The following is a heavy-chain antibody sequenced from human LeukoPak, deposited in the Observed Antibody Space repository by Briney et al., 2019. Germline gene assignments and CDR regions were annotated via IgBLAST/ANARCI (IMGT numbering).Heavy chain of an antibody. Sequence: PSETLSLTCTVSGGSISSYYWSWVRQPPGKGLEWIGYIYYSGSTNYNPSLKSRVTISVDTSKNRFSLKLSSVTAADTAVYYCASAVAGTPNFDYWGQGTLVTVSS. J-gene: IGHJ4*02. D-gene: IGHD6-19*01. CDR3: ASAVAGTPNFDY. CDR1: GGSISSYY. V-gene: IGHV4-59*01. CDR2: IYYSGST.